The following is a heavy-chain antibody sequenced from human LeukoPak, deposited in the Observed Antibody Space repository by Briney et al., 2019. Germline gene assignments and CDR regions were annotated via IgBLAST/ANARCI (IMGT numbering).Heavy chain of an antibody. D-gene: IGHD1-26*01. CDR2: MNPNSGNT. V-gene: IGHV1-8*01. J-gene: IGHJ6*03. CDR3: ARGPSGSYYGYYYYMDV. Sequence: ASVKVSCKASGYTFTSYDISWVRQATGQGLEWMGWMNPNSGNTGYAQKFQGRVTMTRNTSISTAYMELSSLRSEDTAVYYCARGPSGSYYGYYYYMDVWGKGTTVTVSS. CDR1: GYTFTSYD.